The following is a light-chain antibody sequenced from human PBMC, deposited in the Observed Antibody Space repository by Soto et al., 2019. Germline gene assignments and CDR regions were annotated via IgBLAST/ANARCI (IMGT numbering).Light chain of an antibody. Sequence: DIVMTQSPDSLAVPLGERATINCKSSQSVLYSSNNKNHLAWYQQKPGQPPKLLIYWASTRESGVPDRFSGSGSGTDFTLTISSLQAEDVAVYYCQQYYKSPLTFGGGTKVDIK. V-gene: IGKV4-1*01. CDR2: WAS. CDR3: QQYYKSPLT. CDR1: QSVLYSSNNKNH. J-gene: IGKJ4*01.